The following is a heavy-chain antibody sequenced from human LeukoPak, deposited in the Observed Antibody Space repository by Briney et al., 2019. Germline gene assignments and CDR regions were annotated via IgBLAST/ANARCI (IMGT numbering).Heavy chain of an antibody. J-gene: IGHJ4*02. Sequence: PGGSLRLSCAASGFTFSSYAMSWVRPAPGKGLEWVSFISGSDGSTYYADSVKGRFTISRDNSKNTLYLQMSSLRAEDTAVYYCAKAMGRYYDSSGFYYDYWGQGTLVTVSS. CDR3: AKAMGRYYDSSGFYYDY. D-gene: IGHD3-22*01. CDR2: ISGSDGST. CDR1: GFTFSSYA. V-gene: IGHV3-23*01.